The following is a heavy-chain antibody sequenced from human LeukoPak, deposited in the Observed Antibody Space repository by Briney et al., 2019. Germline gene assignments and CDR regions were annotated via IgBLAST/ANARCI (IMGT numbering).Heavy chain of an antibody. CDR2: MSDVGPNT. D-gene: IGHD3-3*01. CDR1: GFTSSNYA. CDR3: ARRLSLRFDAFAV. V-gene: IGHV3-23*01. J-gene: IGHJ3*01. Sequence: SGGSLRLSCAASGFTSSNYAMSWVRQAPGKGLEWVSSMSDVGPNTYYADSVKGRFTISRDTSKNTLFLQMNSLRAEDTALYFCARRLSLRFDAFAVWGPGTVVTVSS.